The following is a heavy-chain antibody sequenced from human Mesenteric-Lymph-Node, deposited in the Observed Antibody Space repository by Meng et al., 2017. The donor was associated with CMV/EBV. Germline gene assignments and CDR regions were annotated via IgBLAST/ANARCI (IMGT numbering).Heavy chain of an antibody. V-gene: IGHV3-7*01. J-gene: IGHJ4*02. CDR1: GFTFSSYW. CDR2: IKQDGSEK. CDR3: ARVSRHYGSGRNLDY. D-gene: IGHD3-10*01. Sequence: GSLRLSCAASGFTFSSYWMSWVRQAPGKGLEWVANIKQDGSEKYYVDSVKGRFTISRDNAKNSLYLQMNSLRAEDTAVYYCARVSRHYGSGRNLDYWGQGTLVTVSS.